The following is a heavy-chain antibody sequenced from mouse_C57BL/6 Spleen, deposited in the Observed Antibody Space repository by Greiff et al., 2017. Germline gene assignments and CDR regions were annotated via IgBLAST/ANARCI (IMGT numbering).Heavy chain of an antibody. CDR1: GFTIKNTY. CDR2: IDPANGNT. CDR3: AQIYSVEAY. J-gene: IGHJ3*01. Sequence: EVQLQQSVAELVRPGASVKLSCTASGFTIKNTYMHWVKQRPEQGLEWIGRIDPANGNTKYAPKFQGKATITADTSSNTAYLQLSSLTSEDTAIYYCAQIYSVEAYWGQGTLVTVSA. V-gene: IGHV14-3*01. D-gene: IGHD1-1*01.